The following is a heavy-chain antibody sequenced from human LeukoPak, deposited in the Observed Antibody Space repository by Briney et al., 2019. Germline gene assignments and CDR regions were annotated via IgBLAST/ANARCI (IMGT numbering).Heavy chain of an antibody. V-gene: IGHV3-66*01. J-gene: IGHJ4*02. Sequence: GGSLRLSCAASGFTVSTNYMSWVRQAPGKGLEWVSVIYSGGSTYYADSVKGRFTISRDISKNTLYLQMNSLRAEDTAVYYCARGSGSYYWFDYWGQGTLVTVSS. CDR3: ARGSGSYYWFDY. CDR2: IYSGGST. CDR1: GFTVSTNY. D-gene: IGHD1-26*01.